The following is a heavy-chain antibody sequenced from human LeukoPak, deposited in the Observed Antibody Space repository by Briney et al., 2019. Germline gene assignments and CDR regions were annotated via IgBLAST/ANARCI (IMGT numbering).Heavy chain of an antibody. J-gene: IGHJ4*02. Sequence: NPSETPSLTCAVSGYSISSGYYWGWIRQPPGKGLEWIGSIYHSGSTYYNPSLKSRVTISVDTSKNQFSLKLSSVTAADTAVYYCAREHRGISARVRGQGTLVTVSS. CDR1: GYSISSGYY. CDR3: AREHRGISARV. V-gene: IGHV4-38-2*02. CDR2: IYHSGST. D-gene: IGHD6-25*01.